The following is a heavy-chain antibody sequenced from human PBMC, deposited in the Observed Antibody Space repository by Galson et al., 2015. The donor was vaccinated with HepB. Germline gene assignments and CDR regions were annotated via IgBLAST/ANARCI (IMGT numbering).Heavy chain of an antibody. CDR1: GFTFKNYA. D-gene: IGHD3-22*01. J-gene: IGHJ2*01. V-gene: IGHV3-64*02. CDR2: ISSNGGST. CDR3: ARTYYDSTGFSNNWYFDL. Sequence: SLRLSCAASGFTFKNYAMHWVRQAPGKGLEYVSTISSNGGSTYYADSVKGRFTISRDNSKNTLYLQMGSLRAEDMAVYYCARTYYDSTGFSNNWYFDLGGRGTRVTVSS.